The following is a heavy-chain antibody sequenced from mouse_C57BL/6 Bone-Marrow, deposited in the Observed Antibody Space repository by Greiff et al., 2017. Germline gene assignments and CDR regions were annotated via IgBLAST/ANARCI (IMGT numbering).Heavy chain of an antibody. D-gene: IGHD2-5*01. CDR1: GYTFTSYW. Sequence: QVQLKQPVAELVKPGASVKMFCKASGYTFTSYWITWVKQRPGQGLEWIGDIYPGSGSTNYNEKFKGKASLTVDTSSSTAYMQLSSLTSEDSAVYYCARPYYSNYWYFDVWGTGTTVTVSS. CDR2: IYPGSGST. J-gene: IGHJ1*03. CDR3: ARPYYSNYWYFDV. V-gene: IGHV1-55*01.